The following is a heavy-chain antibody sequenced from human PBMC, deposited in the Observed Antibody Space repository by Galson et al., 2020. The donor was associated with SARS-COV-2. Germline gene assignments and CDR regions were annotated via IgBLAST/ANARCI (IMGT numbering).Heavy chain of an antibody. Sequence: GESLRLSCAASGFTFSRYAMHWVRQAPGKGLEWEAVISNDGSNKYYADAVKGRFTISRATSKITQYLQMNSMRAADTAVYYCARSGRGYNYVDYWGQGTQVIVSS. V-gene: IGHV3-30*01. J-gene: IGHJ4*02. CDR1: GFTFSRYA. CDR2: ISNDGSNK. CDR3: ARSGRGYNYVDY. D-gene: IGHD5-18*01.